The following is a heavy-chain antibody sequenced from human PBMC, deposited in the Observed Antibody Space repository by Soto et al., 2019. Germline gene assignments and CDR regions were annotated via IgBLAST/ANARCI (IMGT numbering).Heavy chain of an antibody. CDR2: IYYSGST. V-gene: IGHV4-59*01. Sequence: ATLSLTCTVSGGSTIRYYWSWSRQPPGKGLEWIGYIYYSGSTNYNPSLKSRVIISVDTSKNQFSLKLSSVTAAGTAVYYCARYYDSSGYYDYWGQGTLVTVSS. J-gene: IGHJ4*02. D-gene: IGHD3-22*01. CDR1: GGSTIRYY. CDR3: ARYYDSSGYYDY.